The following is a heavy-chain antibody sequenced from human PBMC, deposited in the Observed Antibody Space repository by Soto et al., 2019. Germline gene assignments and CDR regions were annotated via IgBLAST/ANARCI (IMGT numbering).Heavy chain of an antibody. CDR3: VRELGLDY. V-gene: IGHV3-7*03. Sequence: GGSLRPSCAASGFTLSNYWMTWVSQAPGKGLEWVAKINKDGSQKNYVDSVKGRFTIARDNGQNSLSLQINSLRVEDTAVYYGVRELGLDYWGQGALVTVSS. CDR1: GFTLSNYW. D-gene: IGHD7-27*01. J-gene: IGHJ4*02. CDR2: INKDGSQK.